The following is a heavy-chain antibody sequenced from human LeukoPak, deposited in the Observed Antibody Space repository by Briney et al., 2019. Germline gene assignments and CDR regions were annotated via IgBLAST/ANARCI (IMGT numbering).Heavy chain of an antibody. CDR1: GFTFSGSV. V-gene: IGHV3-73*01. J-gene: IGHJ4*02. CDR3: TVGVY. CDR2: IGSKADNDAT. Sequence: GGSLKLSCAASGFTFSGSVLLWVRQASGRGLEWLGRIGSKADNDATAYAASVKGRFTISRDDSRNTAYLQMNSLKTEDTAMYYCTVGVYWGQGTLVTVSS.